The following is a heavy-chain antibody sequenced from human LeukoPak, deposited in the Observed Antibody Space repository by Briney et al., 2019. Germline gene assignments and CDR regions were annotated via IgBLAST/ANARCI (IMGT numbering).Heavy chain of an antibody. CDR3: AREASGYESPLN. J-gene: IGHJ4*02. V-gene: IGHV4-59*01. D-gene: IGHD5-12*01. CDR1: GGSISSYY. Sequence: PSETLSLTCTVSGGSISSYYWSWIRQPPGKGLEWIGYIYYSGSTNYNPSLKSRVTISVDTSKNQFSLKLSSVAAADTAVYYCAREASGYESPLNWGQGTLVTVSS. CDR2: IYYSGST.